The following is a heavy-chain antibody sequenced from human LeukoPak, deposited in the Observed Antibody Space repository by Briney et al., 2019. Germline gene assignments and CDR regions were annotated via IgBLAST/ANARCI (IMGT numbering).Heavy chain of an antibody. D-gene: IGHD2-2*01. J-gene: IGHJ4*02. CDR1: GFTFSSYW. V-gene: IGHV3-7*03. Sequence: PGGSLRLSCAASGFTFSSYWMSWVRQAPGKGLEWVANIKQDGSEKYYVDSVKGRFTISRDNAKNSLYLQMNSLRAEDTAVYYCAKTRYCSSTSCYGTYYFDYWGQGTLVTVSS. CDR3: AKTRYCSSTSCYGTYYFDY. CDR2: IKQDGSEK.